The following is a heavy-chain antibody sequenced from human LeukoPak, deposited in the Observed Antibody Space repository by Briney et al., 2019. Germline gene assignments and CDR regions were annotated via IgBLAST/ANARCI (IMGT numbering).Heavy chain of an antibody. CDR3: ARGLGIPQLWWADYYYGMDV. CDR1: GYTFTSYD. Sequence: ASVKVSCKASGYTFTSYDINWVRQATGQGLEWMGWMNPNSGNTGYAQKFQGRVTMTRNTSISTAYMELSSLRSEDTAVYYCARGLGIPQLWWADYYYGMDVWGQGTTVTVSS. V-gene: IGHV1-8*01. D-gene: IGHD5-18*01. CDR2: MNPNSGNT. J-gene: IGHJ6*02.